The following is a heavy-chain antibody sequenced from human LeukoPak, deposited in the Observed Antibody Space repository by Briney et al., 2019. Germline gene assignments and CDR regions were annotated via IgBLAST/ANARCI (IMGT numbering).Heavy chain of an antibody. D-gene: IGHD6-19*01. Sequence: GGSLRLSCAASGFTFSSYWMHWVRQAPGKGLVWVSRINSDGSSTSYADSVKGRFTISRDNAKNTLYLQMNSLRAEDTAVYYCAKVRGWTKAFDYWGQGTLVTVSS. CDR3: AKVRGWTKAFDY. CDR1: GFTFSSYW. J-gene: IGHJ4*02. V-gene: IGHV3-74*01. CDR2: INSDGSST.